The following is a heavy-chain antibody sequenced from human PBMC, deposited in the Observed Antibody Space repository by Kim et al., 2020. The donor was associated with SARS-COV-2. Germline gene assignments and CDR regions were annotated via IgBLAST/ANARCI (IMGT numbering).Heavy chain of an antibody. CDR2: INPSGGST. CDR1: GYTFTSYY. D-gene: IGHD2-2*01. J-gene: IGHJ5*02. V-gene: IGHV1-46*01. Sequence: ASVKVSCKASGYTFTSYYMHWVRQAPGQGLEWMGIINPSGGSTSYAQKFQGRVTMTRDTSTSTVYMELSSLRSEDTAVYYCARDDCSSTSCPRGGWFDPWGQGTLVTVSS. CDR3: ARDDCSSTSCPRGGWFDP.